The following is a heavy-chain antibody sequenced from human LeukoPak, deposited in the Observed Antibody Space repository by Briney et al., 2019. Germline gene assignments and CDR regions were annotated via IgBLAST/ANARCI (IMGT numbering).Heavy chain of an antibody. Sequence: SETLSLTCTVSGGSISSSSYYWAWIRQPPGKRLEWIGSIYYSGSTYYNPSLKSRLTISVDTSKNQFSLKLTSVTAADTAVYYCARLNKPGWFDPWGQGTLVTVSS. J-gene: IGHJ5*02. CDR1: GGSISSSSYY. CDR3: ARLNKPGWFDP. V-gene: IGHV4-39*01. D-gene: IGHD1-14*01. CDR2: IYYSGST.